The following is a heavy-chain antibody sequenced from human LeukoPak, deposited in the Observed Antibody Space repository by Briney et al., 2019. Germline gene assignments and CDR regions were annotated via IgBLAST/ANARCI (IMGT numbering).Heavy chain of an antibody. V-gene: IGHV1-24*01. J-gene: IGHJ6*03. Sequence: ASVKVSCKVSGYTLTELSMHWVRQAPGKGLEWMGGFDPEDGETIYAQKFQGRVTMTEDTSTDTAYMELSSLRSEDTAVYYCASGRFGPDYYYYYMDVWGKGTTVTVSS. CDR3: ASGRFGPDYYYYYMDV. D-gene: IGHD3-10*01. CDR2: FDPEDGET. CDR1: GYTLTELS.